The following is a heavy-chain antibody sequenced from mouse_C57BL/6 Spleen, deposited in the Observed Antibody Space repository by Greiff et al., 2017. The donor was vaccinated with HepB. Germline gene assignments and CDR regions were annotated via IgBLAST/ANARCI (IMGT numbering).Heavy chain of an antibody. V-gene: IGHV1-61*01. CDR2: IYPSASET. Sequence: QVQLQQPGAELVRPGSSVKLSCKASGYTFTSYWMDWVKQRPGQGLEWIGNIYPSASETHYNQKFKDKATLTVDKSSSTAYMQLSSLTSEDSAVYYCARGYYGNLDAMDYWGQGTSVTVSS. CDR1: GYTFTSYW. CDR3: ARGYYGNLDAMDY. D-gene: IGHD2-1*01. J-gene: IGHJ4*01.